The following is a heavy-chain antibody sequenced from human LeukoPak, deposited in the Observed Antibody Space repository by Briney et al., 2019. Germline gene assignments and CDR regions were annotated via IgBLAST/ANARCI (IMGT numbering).Heavy chain of an antibody. D-gene: IGHD6-19*01. CDR3: ARDAGSGWPVPVAFDM. V-gene: IGHV3-48*03. CDR2: ISSSGSTI. CDR1: GFTFSSYE. J-gene: IGHJ3*02. Sequence: PGGSLRLSCAASGFTFSSYEMNWVRQAPGKGLEWVSYISSSGSTIYYADSVKGRFTISRDNAKNSLYLQMNSLRDEDTAVYYCARDAGSGWPVPVAFDMWGQGAMVTVSS.